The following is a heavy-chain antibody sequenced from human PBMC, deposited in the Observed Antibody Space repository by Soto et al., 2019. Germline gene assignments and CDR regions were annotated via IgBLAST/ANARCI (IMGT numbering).Heavy chain of an antibody. V-gene: IGHV4-59*08. CDR3: ARLPCSGGSCWAFWFDP. Sequence: PSETLSLTCTVSGGSIRNYYWSWIRQPPGKGLEWIGYIYYSGSTNYNPSLKSRVTISVDTSKNQFSLKLSSVTAADTAVYYCARLPCSGGSCWAFWFDPWGQGTLVTVSS. CDR2: IYYSGST. D-gene: IGHD2-15*01. CDR1: GGSIRNYY. J-gene: IGHJ5*02.